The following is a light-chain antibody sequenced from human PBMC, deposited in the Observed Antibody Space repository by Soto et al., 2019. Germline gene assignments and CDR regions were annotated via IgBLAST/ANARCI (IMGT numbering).Light chain of an antibody. CDR2: KAS. V-gene: IGKV1-5*03. CDR3: QQYNSYSSWT. CDR1: QSISSW. J-gene: IGKJ1*01. Sequence: DIQMTQSPSTLSASVGDRVTITCRASQSISSWLAWYQQKPGKAPKLLIYKASSLKSGGPSRFRGSGSGTGCTLTISSLQPDDVATYCCQQYNSYSSWTFGQGTKVEIK.